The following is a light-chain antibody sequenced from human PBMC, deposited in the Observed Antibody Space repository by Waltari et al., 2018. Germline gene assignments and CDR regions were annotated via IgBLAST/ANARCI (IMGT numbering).Light chain of an antibody. Sequence: QSALTQPASVSGSPGMSITISCNGTRHAVGSDSLVSWYQQHPGKAPQLIIFEVTKRPSGVSDRFSGSKSDNTASLTISGLQAEDEADYFCCSYAGTSTMVFGGGTKLTVL. CDR1: RHAVGSDSL. V-gene: IGLV2-23*02. CDR2: EVT. CDR3: CSYAGTSTMV. J-gene: IGLJ3*02.